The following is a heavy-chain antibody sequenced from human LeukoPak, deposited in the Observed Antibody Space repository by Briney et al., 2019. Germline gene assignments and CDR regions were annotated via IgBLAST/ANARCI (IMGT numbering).Heavy chain of an antibody. V-gene: IGHV3-7*01. CDR3: ARSTSYSSGWFELDY. CDR2: IKQDGSEK. D-gene: IGHD6-19*01. CDR1: GFTFSSYW. J-gene: IGHJ4*02. Sequence: GGSLRLSCAASGFTFSSYWMSWVRQAPGKGLEWVANIKQDGSEKYYVDSVKGRFTISRDNAKNSLYLQMNSLRAEDTAAYYCARSTSYSSGWFELDYWGQGTLVTVSS.